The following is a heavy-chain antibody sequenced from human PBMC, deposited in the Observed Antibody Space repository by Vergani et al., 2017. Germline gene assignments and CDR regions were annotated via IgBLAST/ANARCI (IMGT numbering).Heavy chain of an antibody. D-gene: IGHD3-22*01. CDR3: ARTWYYYDSSGYPHFDY. CDR1: GFSLSNARMG. J-gene: IGHJ4*02. V-gene: IGHV2-26*01. CDR2: IFSNDEK. Sequence: QVTLKESGPVLVKPTETLTLTRTVSGFSLSNARMGVSWIRQPPGKALEWLAHIFSNDEKSYSTSLKSRLTISKDTSKSQVVLTMTNMDPVDTATYYCARTWYYYDSSGYPHFDYWGQGTLVTVSS.